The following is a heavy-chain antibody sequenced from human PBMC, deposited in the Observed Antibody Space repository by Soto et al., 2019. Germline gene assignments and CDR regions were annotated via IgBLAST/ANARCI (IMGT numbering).Heavy chain of an antibody. Sequence: SGPTLVNPTATLTLTCTFSGFSLTSPGGCVSWICQPPGKALEWLGLIERHDDDKSYSTSLQTRLTISKDTRKNQVVLTMANMDPADTGTYYCARSIRGPRRFNGMDVWGQGTTVTAS. CDR2: IERHDDDK. V-gene: IGHV2-70*13. CDR1: GFSLTSPGGC. CDR3: ARSIRGPRRFNGMDV. J-gene: IGHJ6*02. D-gene: IGHD1-20*01.